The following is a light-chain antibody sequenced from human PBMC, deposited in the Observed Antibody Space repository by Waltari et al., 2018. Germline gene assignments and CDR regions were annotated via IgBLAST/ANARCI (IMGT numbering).Light chain of an antibody. CDR3: QQFNSYSVT. V-gene: IGKV1-5*03. CDR2: RTS. J-gene: IGKJ2*01. Sequence: DVQMTQFPSTLSASVGERVPITCRASQTVNNYVAWYQQKPGTAPKLVIYRTSSLESGVPSRFSGSGSGTEFTLTISNLQPDDFATYYCQQFNSYSVTFGQGTKLEIK. CDR1: QTVNNY.